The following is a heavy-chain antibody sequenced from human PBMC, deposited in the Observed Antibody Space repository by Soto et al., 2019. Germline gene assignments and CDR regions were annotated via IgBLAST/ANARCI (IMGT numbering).Heavy chain of an antibody. CDR3: AKLGLRGSCSWKLPPYNGMDV. CDR1: GFTFSSYA. CDR2: ISGSGGST. V-gene: IGHV3-23*01. D-gene: IGHD6-13*01. J-gene: IGHJ6*02. Sequence: GGSLRLSCAASGFTFSSYAMSWVRQAPGKGLEWVSAISGSGGSTYYADSVKGRFTISRDNSKNTLYLQMNSLRAEDTAVYYCAKLGLRGSCSWKLPPYNGMDVRGPGTTVSGSS.